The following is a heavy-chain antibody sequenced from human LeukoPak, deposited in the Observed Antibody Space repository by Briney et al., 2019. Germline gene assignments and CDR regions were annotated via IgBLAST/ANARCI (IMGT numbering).Heavy chain of an antibody. CDR2: INPDGSRT. CDR1: GFTFSTYW. V-gene: IGHV3-74*01. Sequence: GGSLRRSCAASGFTFSTYWVHWVRQAPGKGLVWVSRINPDGSRTDYADSVKGRFTISRDNAKNTLYLQMNSLRAEDTAVYFCDRDLRGNRYYWGQGTLVTVSS. D-gene: IGHD4-23*01. J-gene: IGHJ4*02. CDR3: DRDLRGNRYY.